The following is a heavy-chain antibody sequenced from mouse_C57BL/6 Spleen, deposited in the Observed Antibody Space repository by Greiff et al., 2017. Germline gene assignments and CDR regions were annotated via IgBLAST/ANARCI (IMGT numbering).Heavy chain of an antibody. CDR2: IRSKSNNYAT. CDR1: GFSFNTYA. J-gene: IGHJ2*01. Sequence: EVKLMESGGGLVQPTGSLKLSCAASGFSFNTYAMNWVRQAPGKGLEWVARIRSKSNNYATYYADSVKDRFTISRDDSESMLYLQMNNLKTEDTAMYYCVREDSSGYVPFDYWGQGTTLTVSS. CDR3: VREDSSGYVPFDY. D-gene: IGHD3-2*02. V-gene: IGHV10-1*01.